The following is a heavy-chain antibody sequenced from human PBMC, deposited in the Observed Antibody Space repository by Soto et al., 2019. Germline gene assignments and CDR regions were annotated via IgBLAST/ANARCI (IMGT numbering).Heavy chain of an antibody. D-gene: IGHD5-18*01. CDR1: GGSISSGGYY. Sequence: QGQLQESGPGLVKPSQTLSLTCTVSGGSISSGGYYWSWIRQHPGKGLEWIGYIYYSGSTYYNPSLKSRVTITVDTSKNQFSLKLSSVTAADTAVYYCAREGIQLWHTIDYWGQGTLVTVSS. CDR3: AREGIQLWHTIDY. V-gene: IGHV4-31*03. CDR2: IYYSGST. J-gene: IGHJ4*02.